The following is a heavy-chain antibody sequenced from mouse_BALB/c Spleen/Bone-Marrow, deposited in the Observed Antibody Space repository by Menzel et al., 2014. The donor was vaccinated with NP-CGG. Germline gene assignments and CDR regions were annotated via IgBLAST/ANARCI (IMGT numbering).Heavy chain of an antibody. CDR2: IYPYNGGA. Sequence: EVQLQQSGPELVKPGASVKISCKASGYTFTDYNMHWVKQSHGKSLEWIGYIYPYNGGAGYNQKLKSKATLTVDNSSSTAYMELRSLTSDDSAVYYCARSYGNYDAWFAHWGQGTLVTVSA. J-gene: IGHJ3*01. V-gene: IGHV1S29*02. CDR1: GYTFTDYN. CDR3: ARSYGNYDAWFAH. D-gene: IGHD2-1*01.